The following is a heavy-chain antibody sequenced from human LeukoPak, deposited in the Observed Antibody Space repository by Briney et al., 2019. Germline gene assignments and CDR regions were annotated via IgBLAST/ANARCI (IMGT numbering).Heavy chain of an antibody. CDR3: TRDQDF. J-gene: IGHJ4*02. CDR2: ISSDGSTT. CDR1: GFTVSSNY. V-gene: IGHV3-74*01. Sequence: GGSLRLSCAASGFTVSSNYMSWVRQAPGKGLMWVSRISSDGSTTDYAASVKGRFTISRDNAKNTVYLQMNSLRAEDMAVYYCTRDQDFWGQGTLVTVSS. D-gene: IGHD3-3*01.